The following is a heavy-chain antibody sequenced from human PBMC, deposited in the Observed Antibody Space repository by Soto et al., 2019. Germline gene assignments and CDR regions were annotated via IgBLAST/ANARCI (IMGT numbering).Heavy chain of an antibody. V-gene: IGHV4-39*01. Sequence: SETLSLTCIVSGGSISSGGYYWSWIRQHPGKGLEWIGCIYYSGSTYYNPSLKSRVTMSVDTYTNQFSLKLNSVTVADTAVYYCTRHEGGAAADRPLDYWGQGTLVTVSS. CDR2: IYYSGST. D-gene: IGHD6-13*01. CDR1: GGSISSGGYY. J-gene: IGHJ4*02. CDR3: TRHEGGAAADRPLDY.